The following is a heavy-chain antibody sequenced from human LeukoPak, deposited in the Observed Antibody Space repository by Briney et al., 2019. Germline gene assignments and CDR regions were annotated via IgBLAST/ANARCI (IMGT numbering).Heavy chain of an antibody. V-gene: IGHV4-30-2*01. Sequence: NPSETLSLTCAVSGGSVSSAGYSWSWIRQPPGKGLEWIGYIYHSGSTYYNPSLKSRVTISVDTSKNQFSLKLSSVTAADTAVYYCARAVWGDSSGYYQNWFDPWGQGTLVTVSS. J-gene: IGHJ5*02. CDR1: GGSVSSAGYS. CDR2: IYHSGST. CDR3: ARAVWGDSSGYYQNWFDP. D-gene: IGHD3-22*01.